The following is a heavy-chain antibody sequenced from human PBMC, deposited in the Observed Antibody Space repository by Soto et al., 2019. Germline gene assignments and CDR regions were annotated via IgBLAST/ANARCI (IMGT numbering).Heavy chain of an antibody. CDR1: GGSISSYY. V-gene: IGHV4-59*01. D-gene: IGHD3-16*01. Sequence: SETLSLTCTVSGGSISSYYWSWIRQPPGKGLEWIGYIYYSGSTNYNPSLKSRVTISVDTSKNQFSLKLSSVTAADTAVYYCARGGEPRTHYYGMDVWGQGTTVTVSS. CDR3: ARGGEPRTHYYGMDV. J-gene: IGHJ6*02. CDR2: IYYSGST.